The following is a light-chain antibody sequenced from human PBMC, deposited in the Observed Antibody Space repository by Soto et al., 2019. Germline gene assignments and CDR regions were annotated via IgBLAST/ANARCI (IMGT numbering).Light chain of an antibody. CDR1: QTVSGN. Sequence: QLTQSPSSVSASVGDRVTITCRTSQTVSGNLHWYQQKLGKAPNLLIYVASNLQDGVPSRFRGGGSGRDFTLTITSLRPEDFATYYCQQSYGAPFTFGPGTKVDIK. CDR3: QQSYGAPFT. V-gene: IGKV1-39*01. J-gene: IGKJ3*01. CDR2: VAS.